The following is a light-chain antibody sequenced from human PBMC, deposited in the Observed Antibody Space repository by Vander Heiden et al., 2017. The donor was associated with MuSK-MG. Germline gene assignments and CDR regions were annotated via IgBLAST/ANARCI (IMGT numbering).Light chain of an antibody. CDR1: QSAGSS. Sequence: EIVMTQSPATLSVSPGEGATLSCRASQSAGSSLAWYQQKPGQAPRLLIYGASTRATGVPARFSGSGSETEFTLTISSLQSEDFAFYYCQQSDFWPYTFGQGTKLEIK. CDR2: GAS. V-gene: IGKV3-15*01. CDR3: QQSDFWPYT. J-gene: IGKJ2*01.